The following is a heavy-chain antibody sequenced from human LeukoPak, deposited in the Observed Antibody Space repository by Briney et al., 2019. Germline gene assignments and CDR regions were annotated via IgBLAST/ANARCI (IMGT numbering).Heavy chain of an antibody. CDR1: GFTFSSYA. Sequence: GGSLRLSCAASGFTFSSYAMHWVRQAPGKGLEWVAVISYDGSNKYYADSVKGRFTISRDNAKNSLYLQMNSLRAEDTAVYYCARAVSGSYFDYWGQGTLVTVSS. J-gene: IGHJ4*02. CDR3: ARAVSGSYFDY. CDR2: ISYDGSNK. V-gene: IGHV3-30-3*01. D-gene: IGHD1-26*01.